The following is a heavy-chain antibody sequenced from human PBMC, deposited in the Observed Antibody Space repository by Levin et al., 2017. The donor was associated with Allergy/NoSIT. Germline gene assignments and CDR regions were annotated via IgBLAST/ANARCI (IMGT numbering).Heavy chain of an antibody. D-gene: IGHD6-6*01. Sequence: RPGGSLRLSCAASGFTFSSYAMRWVRQTPGKGLEWVSSIGSGGDTYYRDSVKGRFTISRDNSKNTLYLQMSSLRDEDTAVYYCAKLFPTRKSSSMDVWGQGTTVTVSS. CDR3: AKLFPTRKSSSMDV. CDR2: IGSGGDT. J-gene: IGHJ6*02. V-gene: IGHV3-23*01. CDR1: GFTFSSYA.